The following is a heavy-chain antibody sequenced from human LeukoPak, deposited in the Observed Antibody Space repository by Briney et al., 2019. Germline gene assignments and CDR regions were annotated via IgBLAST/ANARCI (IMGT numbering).Heavy chain of an antibody. CDR1: GFTFSSYW. CDR3: AREIAVSDFDY. D-gene: IGHD6-19*01. Sequence: GGSLRLSCAASGFTFSSYWMHWVRQAPGKGLVWVSRINSDGSSTSYADSVKGRFTSSRDNAKNTLYLQMNSLRAEDTAVYYCAREIAVSDFDYWGQGTLVTVSS. V-gene: IGHV3-74*01. J-gene: IGHJ4*02. CDR2: INSDGSST.